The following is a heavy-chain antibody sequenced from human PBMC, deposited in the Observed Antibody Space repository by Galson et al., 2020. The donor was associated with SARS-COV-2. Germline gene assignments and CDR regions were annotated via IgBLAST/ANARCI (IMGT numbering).Heavy chain of an antibody. CDR2: ISSSGTNI. Sequence: GESLKISCAGSGFTFSGYEMNWVRQAPGKGLEWVSYISSSGTNIYYADSVKGRFTISRDNAKNSLYLQMTSLRAEDTAVYYCASPYLAAASCFGALGVWGLGTRVTGSS. CDR3: ASPYLAAASCFGALGV. V-gene: IGHV3-48*03. J-gene: IGHJ3*01. D-gene: IGHD2-15*01. CDR1: GFTFSGYE.